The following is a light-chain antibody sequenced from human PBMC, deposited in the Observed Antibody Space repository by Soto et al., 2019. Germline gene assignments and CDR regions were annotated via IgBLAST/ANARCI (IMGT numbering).Light chain of an antibody. V-gene: IGLV1-40*01. J-gene: IGLJ3*02. CDR2: RNT. CDR1: SSNIEENSV. Sequence: QSVLTQPPSASGTPGQRVTISCSGSSSNIEENSVTWYQWLPGAAPRLLIYRNTNRPSGVPDRFSGSKSGTSASLAITGLQAEDEADYYCQSYDNSLSGRVFGGGTKLTVL. CDR3: QSYDNSLSGRV.